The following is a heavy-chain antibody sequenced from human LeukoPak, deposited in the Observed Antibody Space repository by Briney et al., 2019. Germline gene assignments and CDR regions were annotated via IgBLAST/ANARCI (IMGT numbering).Heavy chain of an antibody. J-gene: IGHJ6*03. V-gene: IGHV4-59*11. CDR2: LYYCGST. Sequence: SETLSLTCTVSGVSISGHFCSWIRQPPGQGLEWIGHLYYCGSTNYNPSLKRRVTISVDTSKNQFSLKLSSVTAADTAVYYCAREAKVRGVMAFEKYYYYYMDVWGKGNTVTISS. CDR1: GVSISGHF. CDR3: AREAKVRGVMAFEKYYYYYMDV. D-gene: IGHD3-10*01.